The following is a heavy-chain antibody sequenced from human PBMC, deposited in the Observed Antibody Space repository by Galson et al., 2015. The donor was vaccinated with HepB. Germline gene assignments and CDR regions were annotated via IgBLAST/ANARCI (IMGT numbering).Heavy chain of an antibody. CDR2: ISSTGSYT. V-gene: IGHV3-11*03. Sequence: SLRLSCAASGFTFSDYYMTWIRQAPGKGLEWVSYISSTGSYTDYADSVKGRFTISRDNAKKSLYPQMNTMRAEDTAVYYCARYKHIVVVPGAKDRSFDYGMDVWGQGSAVTVSS. CDR3: ARYKHIVVVPGAKDRSFDYGMDV. J-gene: IGHJ6*02. D-gene: IGHD2-2*01. CDR1: GFTFSDYY.